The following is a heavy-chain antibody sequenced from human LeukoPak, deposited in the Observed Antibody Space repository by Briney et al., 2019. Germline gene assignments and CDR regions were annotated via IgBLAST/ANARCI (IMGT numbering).Heavy chain of an antibody. CDR2: LSGSGITT. CDR1: GFTFSSYT. Sequence: PGGFLRLSCAASGFTFSSYTMSWVRQAPGKGLEWVSGLSGSGITTYYADSVKGRFTISRDNSKNTLYLQMNSLRAEDTAVYYCAKGEYSSGWSSLDYWGQGTLVTVSS. V-gene: IGHV3-23*01. D-gene: IGHD6-19*01. J-gene: IGHJ4*02. CDR3: AKGEYSSGWSSLDY.